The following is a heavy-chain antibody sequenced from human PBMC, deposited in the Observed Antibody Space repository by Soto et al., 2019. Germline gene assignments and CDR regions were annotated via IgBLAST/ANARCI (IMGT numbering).Heavy chain of an antibody. Sequence: PSETLSLTCTVSGGSISSYYWSWIRQPPGKGLEWIGYIYYSGSTNYNPSLKSRVTISVDTSKNQFSLKLSSVTAADTAVYYCARERETFYDFWSGYSRGFDYWGQGTLVTVSS. CDR1: GGSISSYY. J-gene: IGHJ4*02. CDR2: IYYSGST. D-gene: IGHD3-3*01. CDR3: ARERETFYDFWSGYSRGFDY. V-gene: IGHV4-59*01.